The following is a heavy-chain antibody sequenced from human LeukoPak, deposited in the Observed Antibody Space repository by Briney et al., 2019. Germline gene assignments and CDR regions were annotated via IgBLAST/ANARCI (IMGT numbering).Heavy chain of an antibody. Sequence: PSETLSLTCTVSGGSISSGDYYWSWIRQPPGKGLEWIGYIYYSGSTYYNPSLKSRVTISVDTSKNQFSLKLSSVTAADTAVYYCARGRVVYTIFGVVTPPDYWGQGTLVTVSS. D-gene: IGHD3-3*01. V-gene: IGHV4-30-4*01. CDR1: GGSISSGDYY. CDR2: IYYSGST. J-gene: IGHJ4*02. CDR3: ARGRVVYTIFGVVTPPDY.